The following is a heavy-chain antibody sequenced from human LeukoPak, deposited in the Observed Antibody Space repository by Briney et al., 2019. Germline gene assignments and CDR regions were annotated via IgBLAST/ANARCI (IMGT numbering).Heavy chain of an antibody. CDR3: ARVVSRFVTGVLDY. J-gene: IGHJ4*02. Sequence: AASVKVSCKASGYTFTSYYMHWVRQAPGQGLEWVGIINPSGGSTSYAQKFQGRVTMTRDTSISTAYMELSRLRSDDTAVYYCARVVSRFVTGVLDYWGQGTLVTVSS. CDR1: GYTFTSYY. D-gene: IGHD3-10*01. CDR2: INPSGGST. V-gene: IGHV1-46*01.